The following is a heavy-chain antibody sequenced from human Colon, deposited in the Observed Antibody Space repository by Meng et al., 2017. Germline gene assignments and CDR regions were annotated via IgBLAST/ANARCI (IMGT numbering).Heavy chain of an antibody. CDR1: GGSISSGDSY. D-gene: IGHD3-10*01. J-gene: IGHJ5*02. CDR3: AREGSYHWFDP. CDR2: IYYSGST. Sequence: QVQLQESGPGLVKPSQTLSLTCSVSGGSISSGDSYWSWIRQLPGQGLEWIGHIYYSGSTSYNPSLKGRIAISVDTTKNQFSLKLSSVTTADTAVYFCAREGSYHWFDPWGQGTLVTVSS. V-gene: IGHV4-31*03.